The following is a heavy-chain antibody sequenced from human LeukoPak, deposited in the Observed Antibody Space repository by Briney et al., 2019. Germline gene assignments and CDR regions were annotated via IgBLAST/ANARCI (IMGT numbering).Heavy chain of an antibody. CDR1: GGSISSYY. CDR3: ARGAFVDTAMVLGY. Sequence: SETLSLTCTVSGGSISSYYWSWIRQPPGKGLEWIGYIYYSGSTNYNPSLKSRVTISVDTSKNQFSLKLSSVTAADTAVYYCARGAFVDTAMVLGYWGQGTLVTVSS. V-gene: IGHV4-59*01. CDR2: IYYSGST. J-gene: IGHJ4*02. D-gene: IGHD5-18*01.